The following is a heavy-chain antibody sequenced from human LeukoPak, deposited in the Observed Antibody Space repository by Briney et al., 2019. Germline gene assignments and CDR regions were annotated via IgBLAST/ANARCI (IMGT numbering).Heavy chain of an antibody. J-gene: IGHJ4*02. CDR1: GYTFTSYG. CDR2: ISAYNGNT. D-gene: IGHD2-15*01. CDR3: ARDRGYCSGGSCYSGLQY. Sequence: GASVKVSCKASGYTFTSYGISWVRQAPGQGLEWMGWISAYNGNTNYAQKLQGRVTMTTDTSTSTAYMELRSLRSDDTAVYYCARDRGYCSGGSCYSGLQYWGQGTLVTVSS. V-gene: IGHV1-18*01.